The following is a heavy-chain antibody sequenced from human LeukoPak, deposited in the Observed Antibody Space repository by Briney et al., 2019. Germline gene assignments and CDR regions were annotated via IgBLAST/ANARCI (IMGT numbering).Heavy chain of an antibody. CDR3: ARLIWFGSASDI. J-gene: IGHJ3*02. CDR1: GGSFSGYY. Sequence: SETLSLTCAVYGGSFSGYYWSWIRQPAGKGLEWIGRIYTSGSTNYNPSLKSRVTISLDTSKNQFSLKLSSVTAADTAVYYCARLIWFGSASDIWGQGTMVTVSS. D-gene: IGHD3-10*01. CDR2: IYTSGST. V-gene: IGHV4-59*10.